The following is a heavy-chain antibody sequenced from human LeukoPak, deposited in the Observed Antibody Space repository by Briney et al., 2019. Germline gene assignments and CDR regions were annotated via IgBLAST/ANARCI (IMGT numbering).Heavy chain of an antibody. J-gene: IGHJ6*03. Sequence: SETLSLTCTVSGGSISSYHWSWNRQPAGKGLEWIGRIYTSGSTNYNPSLKSRVTMSVDTSKNQFSLKLSSVTAADTAVYYCARDKSSYGFSYYMDVWGKGTTVTISS. CDR2: IYTSGST. CDR3: ARDKSSYGFSYYMDV. V-gene: IGHV4-4*07. CDR1: GGSISSYH. D-gene: IGHD5-18*01.